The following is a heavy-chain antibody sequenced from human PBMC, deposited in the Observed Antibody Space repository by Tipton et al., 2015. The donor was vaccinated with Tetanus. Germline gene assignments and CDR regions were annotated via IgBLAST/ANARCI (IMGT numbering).Heavy chain of an antibody. CDR3: AREADGSGGSCFSGDFDT. J-gene: IGHJ4*02. CDR1: GFIFSSYG. CDR2: SWYDGTDK. Sequence: SLRLSCAASGFIFSSYGIHWVRQAPGKGLEWVAVSWYDGTDKYYADSVKGRFTISRDNSKNTLYLQMNSLRAEDTALYYCAREADGSGGSCFSGDFDTWGQGTQVTVSS. V-gene: IGHV3-33*01. D-gene: IGHD2-15*01.